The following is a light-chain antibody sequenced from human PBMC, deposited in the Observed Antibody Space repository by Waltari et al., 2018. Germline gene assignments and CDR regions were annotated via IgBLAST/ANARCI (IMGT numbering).Light chain of an antibody. Sequence: QSALTQPRSVSGSPGQSVTISCTGTSSDVGGYNYVSWYQQHPGKAPKFMIYDVTKRPSGVPDRVSGAKSGNTASLTISGLQAEDEADYYCCSYAGSYNFVFGSGTTVTVL. J-gene: IGLJ1*01. CDR2: DVT. CDR1: SSDVGGYNY. CDR3: CSYAGSYNFV. V-gene: IGLV2-11*01.